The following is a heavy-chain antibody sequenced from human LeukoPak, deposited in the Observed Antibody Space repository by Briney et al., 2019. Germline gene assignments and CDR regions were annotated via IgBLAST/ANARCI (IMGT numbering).Heavy chain of an antibody. D-gene: IGHD3-16*01. CDR1: GFTFSSSA. V-gene: IGHV3-23*01. CDR3: ARGASGIGGVRFDP. CDR2: ISGSGSGGST. J-gene: IGHJ5*02. Sequence: GGSLRLSCAASGFTFSSSAMSWVRQAPGKGLEWVSSISGSGSGGSTYYADSVKGRFTISRDNAKNSLYLQMNSLRAEDTAVYYCARGASGIGGVRFDPWGQGTLVTVSS.